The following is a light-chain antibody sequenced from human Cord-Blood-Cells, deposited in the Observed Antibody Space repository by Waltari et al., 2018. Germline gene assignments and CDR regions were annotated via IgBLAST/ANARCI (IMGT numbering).Light chain of an antibody. CDR3: QQSYSTPWT. CDR2: AAS. J-gene: IGKJ1*01. Sequence: DIQMTQSPSSLSASVGDRVTITCRASQSISSYLNWYQQKPGKAPKLLIYAASRLQSGVQSRFSGSGSVTDFTLTISSLQPEDFATYYCQQSYSTPWTFGQGTKVEIK. V-gene: IGKV1-39*01. CDR1: QSISSY.